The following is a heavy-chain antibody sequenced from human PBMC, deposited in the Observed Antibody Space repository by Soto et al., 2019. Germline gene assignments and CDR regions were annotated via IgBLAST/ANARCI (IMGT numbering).Heavy chain of an antibody. J-gene: IGHJ4*02. D-gene: IGHD6-25*01. CDR3: ARGLRSSAGFDY. CDR2: ISSSSSYI. Sequence: EVQLVESGGGLVKPGGTLRLSCAASGFTFSSYSMNWVRQAPGKGLEWVSSISSSSSYIYYADSVKGRFTISRDNAKNSLYLQMNSLRAEDTAVYYCARGLRSSAGFDYWGQGTVVTVSS. CDR1: GFTFSSYS. V-gene: IGHV3-21*01.